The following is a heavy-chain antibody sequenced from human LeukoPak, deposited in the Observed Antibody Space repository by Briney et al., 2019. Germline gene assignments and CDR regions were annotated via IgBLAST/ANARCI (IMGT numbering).Heavy chain of an antibody. Sequence: KPSETLSLTCTVSGGSISSYYWSWIRQPAGKGLEWIGRIYTSGSTNYNPSLKSRVTMSVDTSKNQCSLKLSSVTAADTAVYYCARADCSSTSCYSFDPWGQGTLVTVSS. CDR3: ARADCSSTSCYSFDP. J-gene: IGHJ5*02. V-gene: IGHV4-4*07. D-gene: IGHD2-2*01. CDR1: GGSISSYY. CDR2: IYTSGST.